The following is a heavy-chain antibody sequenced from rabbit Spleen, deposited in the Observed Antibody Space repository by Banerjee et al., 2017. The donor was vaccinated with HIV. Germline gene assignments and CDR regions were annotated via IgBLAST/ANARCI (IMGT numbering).Heavy chain of an antibody. CDR1: GFDFSSYG. Sequence: QEQLVESGGGLVQPGGSLTLSCKASGFDFSSYGVSWVRQAPGKGLEWIGYIDLVFGITYFANWVNGRFTISSHNAQNTLFLQLNSLTAADTATYFCVREVAAKFSLWGQGTLVTVS. V-gene: IGHV1S47*01. D-gene: IGHD4-1*01. CDR2: IDLVFGIT. J-gene: IGHJ4*01. CDR3: VREVAAKFSL.